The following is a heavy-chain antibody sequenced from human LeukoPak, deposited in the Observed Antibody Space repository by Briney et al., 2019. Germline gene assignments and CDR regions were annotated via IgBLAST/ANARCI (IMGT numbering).Heavy chain of an antibody. J-gene: IGHJ4*02. CDR1: GFTFSSYS. Sequence: GGSLRLSCAASGFTFSSYSMNWVRQAPGKVLEWVSSVSRRSSFIFYADSVQGRFTISRDDAKDSLFLQMNSLRAEDTAVYYCARVSDAYDYFFDYWGQGTLVTVSS. CDR3: ARVSDAYDYFFDY. V-gene: IGHV3-21*01. D-gene: IGHD5-12*01. CDR2: VSRRSSFI.